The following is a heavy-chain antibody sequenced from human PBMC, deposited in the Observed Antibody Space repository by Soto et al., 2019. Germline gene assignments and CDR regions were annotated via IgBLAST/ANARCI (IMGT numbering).Heavy chain of an antibody. Sequence: TLYLTCTVSGGSISSGGYYWSWIRQHPGKGLEWIGYIYYSGSTYYNPSLKSRVTISVDTSKNQHSLKLSSVTAADTAVYYCARHRDSIYYDSSGYYYFRPYFDYWGPGTLVTVSS. V-gene: IGHV4-31*03. CDR3: ARHRDSIYYDSSGYYYFRPYFDY. D-gene: IGHD3-22*01. CDR2: IYYSGST. CDR1: GGSISSGGYY. J-gene: IGHJ4*02.